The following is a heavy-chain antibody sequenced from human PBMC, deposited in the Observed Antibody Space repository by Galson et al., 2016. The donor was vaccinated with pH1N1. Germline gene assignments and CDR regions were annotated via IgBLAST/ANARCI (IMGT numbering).Heavy chain of an antibody. CDR1: GFTFSRYW. V-gene: IGHV3-74*01. D-gene: IGHD4/OR15-4a*01. Sequence: LRLSCAASGFTFSRYWMHWVRQGPGKGLVWVSRINSDGSSRSHADSVEGRFTISRDNAKKTLYLQMNSLRAEDTGVYHCTRGRAFGDYGGASDIWGQGTMVTVSS. J-gene: IGHJ3*02. CDR2: INSDGSSR. CDR3: TRGRAFGDYGGASDI.